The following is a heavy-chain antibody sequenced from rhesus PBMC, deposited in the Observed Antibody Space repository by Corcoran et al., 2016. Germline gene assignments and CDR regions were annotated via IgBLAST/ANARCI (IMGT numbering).Heavy chain of an antibody. CDR3: ARVAVAAILYYYGLDS. CDR1: GGPFSSYG. D-gene: IGHD4-29*01. J-gene: IGHJ6*01. V-gene: IGHV4-80*01. Sequence: QVQLQESGPGLVKPSETLSLTCAVSGGPFSSYGWSWIGQPPGKGLEWIGEINGNSGSTNYNPSLKSRVTISKDASKNQFSLKLSSVTAADTAVYYCARVAVAAILYYYGLDSWGQGVVVTVSS. CDR2: INGNSGST.